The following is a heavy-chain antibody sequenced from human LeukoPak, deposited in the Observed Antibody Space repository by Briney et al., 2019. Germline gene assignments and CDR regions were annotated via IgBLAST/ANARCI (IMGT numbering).Heavy chain of an antibody. J-gene: IGHJ4*02. V-gene: IGHV3-23*01. CDR2: ISGSGGST. CDR3: AAPRLVEVVVAATFDY. Sequence: GSLRLSCAASGFTFSSYAMSWVRQAPGKGLEWVSAISGSGGSTYYADSVMGRFTISRDNSKNTLYLQMNSLRAEDTAVYYCAAPRLVEVVVAATFDYWGQGTLVTVSS. D-gene: IGHD2-15*01. CDR1: GFTFSSYA.